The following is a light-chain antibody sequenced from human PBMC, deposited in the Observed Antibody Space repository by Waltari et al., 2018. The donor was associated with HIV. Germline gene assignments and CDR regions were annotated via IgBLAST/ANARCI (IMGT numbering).Light chain of an antibody. J-gene: IGKJ2*01. CDR2: GAS. CDR3: QQYNNWPYT. CDR1: QTVSSS. V-gene: IGKV3-15*01. Sequence: EIVMTQSPATLSVSPGERVTLSCRASQTVSSSLAWYQQKPGQAPRLRIFGASARATGIPARFSGSGSGTEFALTISSLQSEDFAVYYCQQYNNWPYTFGQGTKLEIK.